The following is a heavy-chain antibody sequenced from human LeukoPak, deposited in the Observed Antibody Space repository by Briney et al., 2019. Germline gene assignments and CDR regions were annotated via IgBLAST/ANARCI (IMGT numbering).Heavy chain of an antibody. Sequence: SETLSLTCTVSGGSISSRSYYWGWIRQPPGKGLEWIGNIYYSGSTYYNPSLKSRVTISVDTSKNQFSLQLNSVTPEDTAVYYCAREKKLTGDSYGLVARNYWYFDLWGRGTLVTVSS. CDR1: GGSISSRSYY. D-gene: IGHD7-27*01. CDR2: IYYSGST. CDR3: AREKKLTGDSYGLVARNYWYFDL. J-gene: IGHJ2*01. V-gene: IGHV4-39*07.